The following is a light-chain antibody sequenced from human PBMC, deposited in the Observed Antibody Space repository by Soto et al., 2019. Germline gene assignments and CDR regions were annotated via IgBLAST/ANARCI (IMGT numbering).Light chain of an antibody. CDR3: CSYAGSYTLV. CDR2: DDR. V-gene: IGLV3-21*02. CDR1: DIGSKS. J-gene: IGLJ2*01. Sequence: SSELTQPPSVSVAPGQTAMITGGGNDIGSKSVHWYQQRPGQAPVLVVYDDRDRPSGIPERFSGSNSGSTATLTISRVEAGDEADYYCCSYAGSYTLVFGGGTKLTVL.